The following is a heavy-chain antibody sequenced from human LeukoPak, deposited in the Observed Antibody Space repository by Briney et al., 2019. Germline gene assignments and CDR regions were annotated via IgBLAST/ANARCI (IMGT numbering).Heavy chain of an antibody. CDR3: AKSYIGVVGATLDY. V-gene: IGHV3-30-3*02. CDR2: ISYDGSNK. D-gene: IGHD1-26*01. J-gene: IGHJ4*02. Sequence: TGGSLRLSCAASGFTFSSYAMHWVRQAPGKGLEWVAVISYDGSNKYYADSVKGRFTISRDNSKNTLYLQMNSLRAEDTAVYYCAKSYIGVVGATLDYWGQGTLVTVSS. CDR1: GFTFSSYA.